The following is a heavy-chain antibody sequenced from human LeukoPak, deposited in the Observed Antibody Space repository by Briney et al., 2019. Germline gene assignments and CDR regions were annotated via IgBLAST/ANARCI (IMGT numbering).Heavy chain of an antibody. CDR3: ARTRGYSYGYSDY. J-gene: IGHJ4*02. D-gene: IGHD5-18*01. CDR1: GFTFSSYS. V-gene: IGHV3-48*01. CDR2: ISSSSNTI. Sequence: GGSLRLSCAASGFTFSSYSMNWVRQAPGKGLEWVSYISSSSNTIYYAESVKGRFTISRDNAKNSLYLQMNSLRAEDTAVYYCARTRGYSYGYSDYWGQGTLVTVSS.